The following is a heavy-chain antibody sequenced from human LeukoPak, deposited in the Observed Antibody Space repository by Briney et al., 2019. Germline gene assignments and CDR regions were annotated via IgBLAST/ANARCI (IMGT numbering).Heavy chain of an antibody. Sequence: ASVRVSCKPSGYTFSNFGINWVRQAPGQGLEWIGWISGNNDNPNYGQKFQGRFTVTTDSSTSTAYMELRNLRFDDTAVYYCAGDGTSTDEYWGQGTLVTVSS. D-gene: IGHD2-2*01. V-gene: IGHV1-18*01. CDR1: GYTFSNFG. CDR3: AGDGTSTDEY. J-gene: IGHJ4*02. CDR2: ISGNNDNP.